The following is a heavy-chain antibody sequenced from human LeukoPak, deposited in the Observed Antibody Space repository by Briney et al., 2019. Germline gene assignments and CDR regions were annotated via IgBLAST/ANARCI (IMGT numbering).Heavy chain of an antibody. CDR2: ISAYNGNT. J-gene: IGHJ6*02. D-gene: IGHD3-9*01. CDR1: GYTFTSYG. Sequence: ASVKVSCKASGYTFTSYGISWVRQAPGQGLEWMGWISAYNGNTNYAQKLRGRVTMTTDTSTSTAYMELRSLRSDDTAVYYCARDTYDILSRRQQDVWGQGTTVTVSS. V-gene: IGHV1-18*01. CDR3: ARDTYDILSRRQQDV.